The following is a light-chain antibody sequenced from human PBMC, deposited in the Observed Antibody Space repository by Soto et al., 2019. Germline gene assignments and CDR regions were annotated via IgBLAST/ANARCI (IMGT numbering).Light chain of an antibody. CDR2: DDT. CDR3: ATWGGRLSMA. V-gene: IGLV1-51*01. CDR1: SSNIGNNF. Sequence: QSVLTQPPSVSAAPGQKVTISCSGTSSNIGNNFVSWYQHFPGKAPKLLIFDDTKRPSGIPDRFSGSKSSTSATLGITGLQTGDEADYFCATWGGRLSMAFGGGTKLTVL. J-gene: IGLJ3*02.